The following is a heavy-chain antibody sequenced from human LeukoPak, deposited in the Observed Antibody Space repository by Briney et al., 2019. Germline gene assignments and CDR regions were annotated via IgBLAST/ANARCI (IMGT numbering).Heavy chain of an antibody. CDR1: GFTFSRPW. Sequence: GGSLRLSCAASGFTFSRPWMNWVRQAPGKGLEWVAYIQYDGSNEQYADSVKGRFSISRDSSKNILYLQMNSLRAEDTAVYYCAKDRCSNGIGCYYYYMDVWGKGTTVTISS. CDR3: AKDRCSNGIGCYYYYMDV. J-gene: IGHJ6*03. D-gene: IGHD2-8*01. CDR2: IQYDGSNE. V-gene: IGHV3-30*02.